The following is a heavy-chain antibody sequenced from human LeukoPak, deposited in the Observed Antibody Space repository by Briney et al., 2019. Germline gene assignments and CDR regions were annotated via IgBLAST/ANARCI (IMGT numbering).Heavy chain of an antibody. CDR1: GFTFSSYW. D-gene: IGHD3-22*01. CDR2: ISYDGTTT. CDR3: AKGSKLVVITRDHYMAV. J-gene: IGHJ6*03. Sequence: GGSLRLSCAASGFTFSSYWMHWVRQAPGKGLVWVSRISYDGTTTSYADSVKGRFTISRDNSKNTLYLQMNSLRAGDTAVYYCAKGSKLVVITRDHYMAVWGKGTTVTISS. V-gene: IGHV3-74*01.